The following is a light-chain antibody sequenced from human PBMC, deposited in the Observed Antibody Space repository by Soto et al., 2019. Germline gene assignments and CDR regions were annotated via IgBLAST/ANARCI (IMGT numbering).Light chain of an antibody. CDR1: SSDVGGYNY. CDR2: EVS. V-gene: IGLV2-14*01. Sequence: QSALTQPASVSGSPGQSITISCTGTSSDVGGYNYVSWYQQHPGKAPKLMIYEVSNRPSGVSNRFSGSKSGNTASLTISVLQVEDEADYYCSSYTSSSTVVFGGGTKLTVL. CDR3: SSYTSSSTVV. J-gene: IGLJ2*01.